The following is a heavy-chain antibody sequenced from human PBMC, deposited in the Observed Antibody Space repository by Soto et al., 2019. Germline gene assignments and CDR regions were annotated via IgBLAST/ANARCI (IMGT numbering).Heavy chain of an antibody. J-gene: IGHJ4*02. CDR1: GFTFSNAW. D-gene: IGHD4-4*01. CDR2: IKSKTDGGTT. CDR3: TTDRSVYYFDY. V-gene: IGHV3-15*01. Sequence: GGSPRLSCAASGFTFSNAWMSWVRQAPGKGLEWVGRIKSKTDGGTTDYAAPVKGRFTISRDDSKNTLYLQMNSLKTEDTAVYYCTTDRSVYYFDYWGQGTLVTVSS.